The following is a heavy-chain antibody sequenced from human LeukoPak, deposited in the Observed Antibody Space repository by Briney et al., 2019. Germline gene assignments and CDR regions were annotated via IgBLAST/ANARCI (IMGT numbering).Heavy chain of an antibody. Sequence: GGSLRLSCAASGFSFSSYSMSWVRQAPGKGLEWVSSISSSSFYIYYADSVKGRFSISRDNAKNTLYLQMNSLRAEDTAVYYCARDGDGYNHGVDYWGQGTLVTVSS. J-gene: IGHJ4*02. CDR2: ISSSSFYI. D-gene: IGHD5-24*01. V-gene: IGHV3-21*01. CDR1: GFSFSSYS. CDR3: ARDGDGYNHGVDY.